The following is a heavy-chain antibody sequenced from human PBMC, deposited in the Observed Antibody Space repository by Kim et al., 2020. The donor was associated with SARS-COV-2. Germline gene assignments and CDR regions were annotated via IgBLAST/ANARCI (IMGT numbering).Heavy chain of an antibody. CDR3: AKGNGLWFGELNSYYYYGMDV. D-gene: IGHD3-10*01. Sequence: FTISRDNSKNTLYLQMNSLRAEDTAVYYCAKGNGLWFGELNSYYYYGMDVWGQGTTVTVSS. J-gene: IGHJ6*02. V-gene: IGHV3-30*02.